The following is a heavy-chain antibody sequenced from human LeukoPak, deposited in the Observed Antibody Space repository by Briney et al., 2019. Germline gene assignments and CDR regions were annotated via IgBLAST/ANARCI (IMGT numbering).Heavy chain of an antibody. D-gene: IGHD6-13*01. V-gene: IGHV3-23*01. J-gene: IGHJ4*02. CDR1: GCTLSSYA. Sequence: PGGCLRLSCAASGCTLSSYAVSWVRQAPGKGLEWVSAISDSGGSTYYADSVKGRFTISRDNSKNTLYLQMNSLRAEDTAVYYCAKVGIEAAAGSYFDYWGQGTLVTVSS. CDR3: AKVGIEAAAGSYFDY. CDR2: ISDSGGST.